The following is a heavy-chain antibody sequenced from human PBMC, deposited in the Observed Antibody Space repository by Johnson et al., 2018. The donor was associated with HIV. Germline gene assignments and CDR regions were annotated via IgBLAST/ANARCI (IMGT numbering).Heavy chain of an antibody. J-gene: IGHJ3*02. Sequence: VQLVESGGGLVQPGGSLRLSCAASGFTFSTYAMSWVRQAPGKGPEWVSALTPSGGGTYYADSVKGRFTIPRDNSKNTMYLQLNSLRAEDTAVFYCAKHLSTLVDAFDIWGQGTMVTVSS. CDR1: GFTFSTYA. CDR2: LTPSGGGT. D-gene: IGHD3-16*01. CDR3: AKHLSTLVDAFDI. V-gene: IGHV3-23*04.